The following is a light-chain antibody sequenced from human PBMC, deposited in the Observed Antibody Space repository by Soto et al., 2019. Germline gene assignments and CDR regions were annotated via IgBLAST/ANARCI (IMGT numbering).Light chain of an antibody. Sequence: QSALTQPPSVSGSPGQSVTISCTGTSSDVGSYDRVSWYQQPPGTAPKLMIYDVSNRPSGVPDRFSGSKSGNTASLTISGLQAEDEAAYYCTSDTGSSTVVFGGGTKLTVL. CDR2: DVS. CDR3: TSDTGSSTVV. J-gene: IGLJ2*01. V-gene: IGLV2-18*02. CDR1: SSDVGSYDR.